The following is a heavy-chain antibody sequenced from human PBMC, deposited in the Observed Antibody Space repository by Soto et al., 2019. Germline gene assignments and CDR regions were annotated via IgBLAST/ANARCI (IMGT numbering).Heavy chain of an antibody. CDR2: IHPSYSYT. J-gene: IGHJ6*02. CDR3: ARVPVVCAIMRGLYYGMDV. CDR1: GYSFKSYW. Sequence: GEALKISGKGSGYSFKSYWIRWVRQMPGKGLEWMGRIHPSYSYTNYSPSFHGHVTISADKSISTAYLQWSSLKASDTAMYYCARVPVVCAIMRGLYYGMDVWGQGTTVTVSS. V-gene: IGHV5-10-1*01. D-gene: IGHD2-8*02.